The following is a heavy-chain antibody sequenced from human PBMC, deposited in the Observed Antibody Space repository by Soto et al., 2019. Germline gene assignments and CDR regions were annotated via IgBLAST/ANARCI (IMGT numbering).Heavy chain of an antibody. V-gene: IGHV4-39*01. CDR2: IYYSGST. CDR3: ARQTRYFYYYMDV. J-gene: IGHJ6*03. CDR1: GGSISSSSYF. Sequence: SETLSLTCTVSGGSISSSSYFWGWIRQPPGKGLEWIGSIYYSGSTYYNPSLKSRFTISVDTSKNQFSLKLSSVTAADTAVYYCARQTRYFYYYMDVWGKGTTVTVSS.